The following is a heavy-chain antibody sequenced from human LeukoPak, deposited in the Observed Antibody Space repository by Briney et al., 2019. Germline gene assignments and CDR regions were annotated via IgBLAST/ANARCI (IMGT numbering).Heavy chain of an antibody. J-gene: IGHJ4*02. CDR1: GFTFSSYG. Sequence: GRSLRLSCAASGFTFSSYGMHWVRQAPGKGLEGVAVIWYDGSNKYYADSVKSRFTISRDNSKNTLYLQMNSLRAEDTAVYYCARDDRESFDYWGQGTLVTVSS. V-gene: IGHV3-33*01. CDR2: IWYDGSNK. CDR3: ARDDRESFDY. D-gene: IGHD3-16*02.